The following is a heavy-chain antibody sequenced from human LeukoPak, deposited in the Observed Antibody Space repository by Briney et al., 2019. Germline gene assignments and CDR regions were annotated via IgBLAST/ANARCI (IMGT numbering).Heavy chain of an antibody. V-gene: IGHV4-59*01. J-gene: IGHJ3*02. CDR1: GGSISSYY. CDR2: IYYSGST. CDR3: ARAGSGYDPDAFDI. Sequence: PSETLSLTCTVSGGSISSYYWSWIRQPPGKGLEWIGYIYYSGSTNYNPSLKSRVTISVDTSKNQFSLKLSSVTAADTAVYYCARAGSGYDPDAFDIWGRGTMVTVSS. D-gene: IGHD5-12*01.